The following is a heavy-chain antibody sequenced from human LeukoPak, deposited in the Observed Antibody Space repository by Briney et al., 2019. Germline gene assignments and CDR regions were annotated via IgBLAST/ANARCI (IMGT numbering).Heavy chain of an antibody. Sequence: PGGSLRLSCAASGFIFSSHWMHWVRQAPGKGLVWVSRISSDGWSTSYADSVKGRFTASRDNAENTLYLQMNSLRAEDTAVYYCAKDEMATIRGYFDHWGQGTLVTVSS. V-gene: IGHV3-74*01. D-gene: IGHD5-24*01. J-gene: IGHJ4*02. CDR1: GFIFSSHW. CDR2: ISSDGWST. CDR3: AKDEMATIRGYFDH.